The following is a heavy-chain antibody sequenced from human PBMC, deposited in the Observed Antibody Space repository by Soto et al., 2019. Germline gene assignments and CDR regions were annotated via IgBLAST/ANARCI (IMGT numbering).Heavy chain of an antibody. CDR2: ISAYNGNT. V-gene: IGHV1-18*01. D-gene: IGHD3-3*01. CDR1: GYTFTSYG. CDR3: ARGKCGDFWSGYCRIGGMDV. Sequence: ASVKVSCKASGYTFTSYGISWVRQAPGQGLEWLGWISAYNGNTNYAQKLQGRVTMTTDTSTSTAYMELRSLRSDDTAVYYCARGKCGDFWSGYCRIGGMDVWGKGTTVTVSS. J-gene: IGHJ6*03.